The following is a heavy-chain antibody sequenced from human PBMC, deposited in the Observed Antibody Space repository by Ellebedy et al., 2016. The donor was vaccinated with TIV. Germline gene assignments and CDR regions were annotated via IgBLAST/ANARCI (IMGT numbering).Heavy chain of an antibody. CDR3: ARSLYDSTVYYFDY. Sequence: MPSETLSLTCTVSGGSISSYYWSWIRQPPGKGLEWIGYIYYSGSTNYNPSLKSRVTISVDTSKNQFSLKLSSVTAADTAVYYCARSLYDSTVYYFDYWGQGTLVTVSS. J-gene: IGHJ4*02. V-gene: IGHV4-59*08. CDR2: IYYSGST. CDR1: GGSISSYY. D-gene: IGHD3-22*01.